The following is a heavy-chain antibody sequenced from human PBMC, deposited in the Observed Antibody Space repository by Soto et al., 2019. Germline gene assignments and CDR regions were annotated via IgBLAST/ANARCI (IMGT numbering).Heavy chain of an antibody. Sequence: QLQLVESGGGVVQPGRSLRLSCAASGITFSTYDMHWVRQAPGKGMEWVAVISYNGIGKLYADSVKGRVSISRDNSKITVYLQMNSLRAEDTAMYYCAKHRGDAYHKYGMDVCGQGTTVTVSS. D-gene: IGHD2-21*01. CDR3: AKHRGDAYHKYGMDV. CDR1: GITFSTYD. V-gene: IGHV3-30*18. J-gene: IGHJ6*02. CDR2: ISYNGIGK.